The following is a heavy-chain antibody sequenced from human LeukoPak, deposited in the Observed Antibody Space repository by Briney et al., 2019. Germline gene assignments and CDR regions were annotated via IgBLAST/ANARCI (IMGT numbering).Heavy chain of an antibody. V-gene: IGHV1-2*02. CDR2: INPNSGGT. CDR1: GYTFTGYS. D-gene: IGHD6-13*01. Sequence: GASVKVSCKASGYTFTGYSIHWVRQAPGQGLEWMGWINPNSGGTNYAQKFQGRVTMTRDTSISTAYMELSRLRSDDTAVYYCGRVLGIAADVTGYWGQGNLVTVSS. J-gene: IGHJ4*02. CDR3: GRVLGIAADVTGY.